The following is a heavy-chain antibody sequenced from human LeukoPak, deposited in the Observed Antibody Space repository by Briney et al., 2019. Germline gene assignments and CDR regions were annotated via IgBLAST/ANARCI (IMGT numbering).Heavy chain of an antibody. D-gene: IGHD1-26*01. Sequence: GGSRRLSCAASGFTFSAYGMYWVRQAPGKGLEYVSAISSNGGSTYYGNSVKGRFTISRDNSKNTLYLQMGSLRAEDMAVYYCARRPVGPTDHYFDYWGQGTRATVSS. CDR3: ARRPVGPTDHYFDY. V-gene: IGHV3-64*01. CDR2: ISSNGGST. J-gene: IGHJ4*02. CDR1: GFTFSAYG.